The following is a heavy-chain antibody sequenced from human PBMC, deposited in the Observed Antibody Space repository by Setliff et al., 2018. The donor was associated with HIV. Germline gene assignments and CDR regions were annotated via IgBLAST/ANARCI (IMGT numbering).Heavy chain of an antibody. J-gene: IGHJ4*02. Sequence: SETLSLTCSVSGGSSIANTFASTWIRQSPGKGLEYIGDVSYSGATMYTNYNPSLESRVTVSEDTSRHQFSLKLTSVTAYDTGIYYCARGPPFAYWGQGLLVTVSS. V-gene: IGHV4-39*07. CDR3: ARGPPFAY. CDR2: VSYSGAT. CDR1: GGSSIANTFA.